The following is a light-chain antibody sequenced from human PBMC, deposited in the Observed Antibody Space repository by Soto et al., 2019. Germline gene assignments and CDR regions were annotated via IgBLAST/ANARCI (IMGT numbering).Light chain of an antibody. Sequence: DIQMTQSPSTLSASVGDRVTITCRASQSISSWVAWYQQKPGTAPKLLIYTASTLESGVPSRFSGSGSGTEFALTISSLQPDDFATYYCQQYNSYPWTFGQGTKVEIK. CDR2: TAS. V-gene: IGKV1-5*03. CDR3: QQYNSYPWT. CDR1: QSISSW. J-gene: IGKJ1*01.